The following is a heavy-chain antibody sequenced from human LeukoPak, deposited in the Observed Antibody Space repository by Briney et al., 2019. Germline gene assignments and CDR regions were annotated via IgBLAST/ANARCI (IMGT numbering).Heavy chain of an antibody. CDR2: IYYSGST. J-gene: IGHJ6*02. CDR3: AGSMSYCSSTSCLYGMDV. V-gene: IGHV4-59*08. CDR1: GGSISSYY. Sequence: SETLSLTCTVSGGSISSYYWSWIRQPPGKGLEWIGYIYYSGSTNYNPSLKSRVTISVDTSKNQFSLKLSSVTAADTAVYYCAGSMSYCSSTSCLYGMDVWGQGTTVTVSS. D-gene: IGHD2-2*01.